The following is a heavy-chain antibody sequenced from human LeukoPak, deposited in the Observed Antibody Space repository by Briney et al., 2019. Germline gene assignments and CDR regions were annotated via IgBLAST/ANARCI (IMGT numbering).Heavy chain of an antibody. J-gene: IGHJ4*02. D-gene: IGHD3-16*01. CDR2: IYYSGST. V-gene: IGHV4-31*03. Sequence: PSGTLSLTCTVSGGSISSGGYYWSWIRQHPGKGLEWIGYIYYSGSTYYNPSLKSRVTISVDTSKNQFSLKLSSVTAADTAVYYCARGARGEGAKGGYFDYWGQGTLVTVSS. CDR3: ARGARGEGAKGGYFDY. CDR1: GGSISSGGYY.